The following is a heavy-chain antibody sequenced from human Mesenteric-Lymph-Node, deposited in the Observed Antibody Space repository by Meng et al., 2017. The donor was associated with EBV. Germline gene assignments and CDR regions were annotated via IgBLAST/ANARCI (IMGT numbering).Heavy chain of an antibody. CDR2: INGNGGTT. CDR1: GCTFVNHA. D-gene: IGHD6-13*01. Sequence: CDSGRGVVHDWVPLRSSCAASGCTFVNHAMTWVRQRQGKGWGCFAVINGNGGTTYYADSVNGRFTSSRDNSKSTLYLQMISPMAEDTAVYYCAKLADSSPFDKWGQGTLVTVSS. CDR3: AKLADSSPFDK. J-gene: IGHJ4*02. V-gene: IGHV3-23*01.